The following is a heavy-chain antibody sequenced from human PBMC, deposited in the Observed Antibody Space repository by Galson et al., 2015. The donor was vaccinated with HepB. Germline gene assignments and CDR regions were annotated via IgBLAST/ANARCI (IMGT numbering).Heavy chain of an antibody. CDR1: AFTFSTYW. J-gene: IGHJ4*02. CDR3: ARGRSHAY. Sequence: SLRLSCAGSAFTFSTYWMGWVRQAPGKGLGWVANIRGDGGEKYYVDSVKGRFTISRDNARNSLYLQMNSLRAEDTAVYYCARGRSHAYWGQGTLVTVSS. D-gene: IGHD6-13*01. V-gene: IGHV3-7*03. CDR2: IRGDGGEK.